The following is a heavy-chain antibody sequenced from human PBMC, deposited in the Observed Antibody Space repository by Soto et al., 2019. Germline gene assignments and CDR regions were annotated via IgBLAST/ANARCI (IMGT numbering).Heavy chain of an antibody. CDR3: TTGPVVVVAATSFDY. J-gene: IGHJ4*02. D-gene: IGHD2-15*01. Sequence: EVHLVESGGGLVKPGGSLRLSCAASGFTFSNAWMSWVRQAPGKGLEWVGRIKSKTDGGTTDYAAPVKGRFTISRDDSKNTLYLQMNSLKTEDTAVYYCTTGPVVVVAATSFDYWGQGTLVTVSS. CDR2: IKSKTDGGTT. V-gene: IGHV3-15*01. CDR1: GFTFSNAW.